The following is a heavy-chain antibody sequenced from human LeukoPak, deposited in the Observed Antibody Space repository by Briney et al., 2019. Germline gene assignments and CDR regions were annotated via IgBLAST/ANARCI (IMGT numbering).Heavy chain of an antibody. CDR2: IIPILGIA. V-gene: IGHV1-69*02. CDR3: ARAYYSGGYYYYYMDV. Sequence: GASVKVSCKASGGTFSSYTISWVRQAPGQGLEWMGMIIPILGIANYAQKFQGRVTITADKSTSTAYMELSSLRSEDTAVYYCARAYYSGGYYYYYMDVWGKGTTVTVSS. J-gene: IGHJ6*03. CDR1: GGTFSSYT. D-gene: IGHD3-10*01.